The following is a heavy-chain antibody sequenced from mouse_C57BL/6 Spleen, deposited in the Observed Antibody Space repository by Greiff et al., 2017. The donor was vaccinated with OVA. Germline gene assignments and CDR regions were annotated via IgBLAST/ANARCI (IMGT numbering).Heavy chain of an antibody. CDR2: IDPSDSYT. J-gene: IGHJ1*03. CDR3: ARGYYSKEYFDV. CDR1: GYTFTSYW. D-gene: IGHD2-5*01. Sequence: QVQLKQPGAELVMPGASVKLSCKASGYTFTSYWMHWVKQRPGQGLEWIGEIDPSDSYTNYNQKFKGKSTLTVDKSSSTAYMQLSSLTSEDSAVYYCARGYYSKEYFDVWGTGTTVTVSS. V-gene: IGHV1-69*01.